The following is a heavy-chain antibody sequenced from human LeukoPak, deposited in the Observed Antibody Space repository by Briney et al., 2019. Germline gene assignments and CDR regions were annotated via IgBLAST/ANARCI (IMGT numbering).Heavy chain of an antibody. V-gene: IGHV3-48*04. D-gene: IGHD3-22*01. CDR1: GFTIRDFT. Sequence: GGSLRLSCKVSGFTIRDFTMNWVRQAPGKGLEWVSYISSSGSNIYYADSVKGRFTISRDNAKNSMYLQMNSLRAEDTAVYYCVRDKYDTSDYYQRYFDHWGQGTLVTV. CDR2: ISSSGSNI. J-gene: IGHJ4*02. CDR3: VRDKYDTSDYYQRYFDH.